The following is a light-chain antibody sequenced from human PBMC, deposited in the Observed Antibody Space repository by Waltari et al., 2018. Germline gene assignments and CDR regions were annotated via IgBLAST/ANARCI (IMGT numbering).Light chain of an antibody. CDR2: DAS. CDR3: QQYNRWPPIT. CDR1: QSVSAT. Sequence: VMPQSPATLSVSPGETATLSCRASQSVSATVAWYQKKHGQAPRLLIYDASTRAPSIPARFRGSGSWTEFTLTIISLLSEAFAVYYCQQYNRWPPITGCHGPRLEI. V-gene: IGKV3-15*01. J-gene: IGKJ5*01.